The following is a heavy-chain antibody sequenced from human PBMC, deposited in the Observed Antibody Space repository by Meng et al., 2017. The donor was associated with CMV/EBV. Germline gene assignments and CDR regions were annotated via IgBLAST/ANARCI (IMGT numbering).Heavy chain of an antibody. J-gene: IGHJ4*02. CDR2: IKQDGSEK. Sequence: GESLKISCAASGFTFSTYWMSWVRQAPGKGLEWVATIKQDGSEKYYVDSVKGRFTISRDNAKNSLYLQMNSLRAEDTAVYYCARTLRTPDYWSQGTLVTVSS. CDR3: ARTLRTPDY. CDR1: GFTFSTYW. V-gene: IGHV3-7*01. D-gene: IGHD5/OR15-5a*01.